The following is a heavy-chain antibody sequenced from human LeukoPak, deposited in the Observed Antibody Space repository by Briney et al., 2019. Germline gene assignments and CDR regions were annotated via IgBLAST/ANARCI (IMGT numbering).Heavy chain of an antibody. CDR1: GFTFSSFW. V-gene: IGHV3-7*01. CDR2: IERDGSKK. J-gene: IGHJ4*02. D-gene: IGHD6-13*01. Sequence: GSLSLSCAASGFTFSSFWMTWVRQAPGKGLEWVANIERDGSKKTYVDSVKGRFTISRDNAKNSLYLQMSSLRAEDTAVYNCVTAPAAADSCWGQGTLVAVSS. CDR3: VTAPAAADSC.